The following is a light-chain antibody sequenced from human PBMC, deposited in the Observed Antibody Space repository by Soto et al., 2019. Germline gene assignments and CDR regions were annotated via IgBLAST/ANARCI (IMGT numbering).Light chain of an antibody. V-gene: IGLV2-14*01. CDR3: SSYTTSTTLV. J-gene: IGLJ2*01. Sequence: QSALTQPASVSGSPGQTITISCTGTSSDVGGYYYVSWYQHHPGRVPKLIIYEVTNRPSGVSSRFSGSRSGNTASLTISGLQTEDEAHYYCSSYTTSTTLVFGGGTKVTVL. CDR1: SSDVGGYYY. CDR2: EVT.